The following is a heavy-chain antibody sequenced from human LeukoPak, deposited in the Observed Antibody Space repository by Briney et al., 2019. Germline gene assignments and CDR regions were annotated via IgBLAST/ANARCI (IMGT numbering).Heavy chain of an antibody. D-gene: IGHD3-3*01. V-gene: IGHV4-61*02. CDR3: AIQYYDFWSGYSKAFDI. Sequence: SETLSLTCTVSGGSISSGSYYWSWIRQPAGKGLEWIGRIYTSGSTNYNPSLKSRVTISVDTSKNQFSLKLSSVTAADTAVYYCAIQYYDFWSGYSKAFDIWGQGTMVTVSA. CDR2: IYTSGST. J-gene: IGHJ3*02. CDR1: GGSISSGSYY.